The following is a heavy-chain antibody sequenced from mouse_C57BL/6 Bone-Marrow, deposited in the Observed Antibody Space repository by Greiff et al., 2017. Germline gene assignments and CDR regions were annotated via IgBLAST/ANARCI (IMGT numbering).Heavy chain of an antibody. D-gene: IGHD4-1*01. CDR3: ARSGPLGRSFDY. CDR2: IYPTSGRT. Sequence: QVQLQQSGAELVKPGASVKMSCKASGYTFTSYWITWVKQRPGQGLEWIGDIYPTSGRTNYNEKFKSKAILTADTSSNTAYMQLSSLTSEDSAVFYCARSGPLGRSFDYWGQGTTLTVSS. CDR1: GYTFTSYW. V-gene: IGHV1-55*01. J-gene: IGHJ2*01.